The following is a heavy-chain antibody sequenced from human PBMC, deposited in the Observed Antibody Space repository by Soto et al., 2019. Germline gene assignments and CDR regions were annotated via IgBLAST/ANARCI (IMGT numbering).Heavy chain of an antibody. J-gene: IGHJ4*02. D-gene: IGHD2-2*02. CDR2: IWYDGSYK. Sequence: QPGWSLRLSCAASGFTFSNYGMHWVRQAPGKGLEWVAVIWYDGSYKYYADSVKGRFTISRDNSRTTLHLQMNSLRAEDTAVYYCAREGDCSSTSCYTSPYDYWGQGTLVSVSS. V-gene: IGHV3-33*01. CDR3: AREGDCSSTSCYTSPYDY. CDR1: GFTFSNYG.